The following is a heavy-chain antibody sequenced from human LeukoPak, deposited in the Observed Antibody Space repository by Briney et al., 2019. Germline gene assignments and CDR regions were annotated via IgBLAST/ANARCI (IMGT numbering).Heavy chain of an antibody. Sequence: ASVTVSCKASGYTFTANYMHWVRQAPGQGREWLGWINPRSRGTNYGETFRGRVTMTRDTSITTAYLELSSLRFDDTAVYYCARGSGTSWFDYWGQGTLVTVSS. J-gene: IGHJ4*02. CDR1: GYTFTANY. CDR2: INPRSRGT. D-gene: IGHD2-2*01. CDR3: ARGSGTSWFDY. V-gene: IGHV1-2*02.